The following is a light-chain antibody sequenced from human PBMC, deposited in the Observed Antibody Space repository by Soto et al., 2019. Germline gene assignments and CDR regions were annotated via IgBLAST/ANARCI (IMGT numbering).Light chain of an antibody. CDR3: SSYSSSNTQV. Sequence: QSVLAQPASVSGSPGQSITISCTGTSSDVGGYDYVSWYQHYPGKAPKLMIYDVGNRPSGVSNRFSGSKSGNTASLTISGLQAEDEADYYCSSYSSSNTQVFGTGTEVTVL. CDR2: DVG. CDR1: SSDVGGYDY. V-gene: IGLV2-14*03. J-gene: IGLJ1*01.